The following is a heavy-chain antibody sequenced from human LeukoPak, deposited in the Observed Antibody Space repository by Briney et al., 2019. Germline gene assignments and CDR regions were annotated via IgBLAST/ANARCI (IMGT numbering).Heavy chain of an antibody. CDR1: GFTFSTYS. V-gene: IGHV3-7*01. CDR2: IKQGGTEK. CDR3: ARVRGDYYMDV. D-gene: IGHD3-16*01. J-gene: IGHJ6*03. Sequence: GGSLRLSCAASGFTFSTYSMTWVRLAPGEGLEWVANIKQGGTEKDYVDSVKGRFTISRDNAKNLLYLQMNSLRAEDTAVYFCARVRGDYYMDVWGKGTTVTVSS.